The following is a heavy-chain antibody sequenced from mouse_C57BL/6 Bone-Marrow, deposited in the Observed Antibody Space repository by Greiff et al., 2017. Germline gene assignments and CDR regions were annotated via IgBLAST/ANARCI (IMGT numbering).Heavy chain of an antibody. CDR1: GFNIKDDY. J-gene: IGHJ4*01. CDR3: TTGSLYYYAMDY. CDR2: IDPENGDT. V-gene: IGHV14-4*01. Sequence: DVQLQASGAELVRPGASVKLSCTASGFNIKDDYMHWVKQRPEQGLEWIGWIDPENGDTEYASKFQGKATITADTSSNTAYLQLSSLTSEDTAVYYCTTGSLYYYAMDYWGQGTSVTVSS. D-gene: IGHD6-5*01.